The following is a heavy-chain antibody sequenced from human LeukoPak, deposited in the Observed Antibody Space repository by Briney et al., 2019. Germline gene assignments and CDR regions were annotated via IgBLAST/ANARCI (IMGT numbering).Heavy chain of an antibody. V-gene: IGHV4-38-2*02. CDR1: GYSISSGYY. D-gene: IGHD3-22*01. CDR2: IFHSGST. Sequence: SETLSLTCTVSGYSISSGYYWGWIRQPPGKGLEWIGSIFHSGSTYYNPSLKSRVIISVDTSKNQFSLNLRSVTAADTAVYYCARANYYDTSGYSRGAFDIWGQGTMVTVSS. J-gene: IGHJ3*02. CDR3: ARANYYDTSGYSRGAFDI.